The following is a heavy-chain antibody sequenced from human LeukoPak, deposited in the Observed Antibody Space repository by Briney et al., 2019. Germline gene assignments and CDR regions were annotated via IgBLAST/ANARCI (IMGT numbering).Heavy chain of an antibody. D-gene: IGHD6-6*01. CDR2: ITPFNGNT. CDR1: GYTFTYRY. V-gene: IGHV1-45*02. J-gene: IGHJ5*02. CDR3: ARDPLLSSSLFGWFDP. Sequence: TVASVKVSCKASGYTFTYRYLHWVRQAPGQALEWMGWITPFNGNTNYAQKFQDRVTITRDRSMSTAYMELSSLRSDDTAVYYCARDPLLSSSLFGWFDPWGQGTLVTVSS.